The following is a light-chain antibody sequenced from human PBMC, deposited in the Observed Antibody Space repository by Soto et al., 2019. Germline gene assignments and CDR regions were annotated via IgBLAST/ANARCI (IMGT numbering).Light chain of an antibody. J-gene: IGLJ1*01. CDR3: CSYAGSYPSYV. V-gene: IGLV2-11*01. CDR1: SSDVGGYNY. Sequence: QSVLTQPRSVSGSPGQSVTISCTGTSSDVGGYNYVSWYQQHPGKAPKLMIYDVSKRPSGVPDRFSGSKSGNTASLTISGLQAEDEADYYCCSYAGSYPSYVFGTGTKATVL. CDR2: DVS.